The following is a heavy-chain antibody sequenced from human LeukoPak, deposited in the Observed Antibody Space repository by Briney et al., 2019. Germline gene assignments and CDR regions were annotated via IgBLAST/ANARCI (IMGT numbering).Heavy chain of an antibody. Sequence: GGSLRLSSAGSGFTVSSNYMSWVRPAPGKGLEWVSVIYTGGNTYYADSVKGRFTISRDNSKNTLYLQMNSLRAEDTAVYYCARGLIYSPNWFDPWGQGTLVTVSS. D-gene: IGHD4-11*01. CDR3: ARGLIYSPNWFDP. V-gene: IGHV3-66*01. CDR1: GFTVSSNY. CDR2: IYTGGNT. J-gene: IGHJ5*02.